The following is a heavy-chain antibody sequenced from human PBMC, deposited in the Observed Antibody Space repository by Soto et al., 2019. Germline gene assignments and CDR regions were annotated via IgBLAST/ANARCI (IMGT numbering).Heavy chain of an antibody. CDR3: ARAPGGCSGCSCCPGRDY. D-gene: IGHD2-15*01. CDR2: ISAYNGNT. Sequence: QVQLVQSGAEVKKPGASVKVSCKASGYTFTSYGISWVRQAPGQGLEWMGWISAYNGNTNYAQKLQGRVTMTTDTATRTAYMELRSLRADDTAVYYGARAPGGCSGCSCCPGRDYWGQETLVTVSS. J-gene: IGHJ4*02. V-gene: IGHV1-18*01. CDR1: GYTFTSYG.